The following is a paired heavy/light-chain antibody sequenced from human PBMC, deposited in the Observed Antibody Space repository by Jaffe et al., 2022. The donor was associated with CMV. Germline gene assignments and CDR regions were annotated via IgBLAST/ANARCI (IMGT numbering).Light chain of an antibody. Sequence: DIQMTQSPSSLSASVGDRVIVTCRASQDIRNSLAWYQQKPGKAPKLLLYDASTLGSGVPSRFSGSGSGTDYTLTISSLQPEDFATYYCQQHYSTFLLTFGGGTKVEIK. CDR1: QDIRNS. CDR3: QQHYSTFLLT. J-gene: IGKJ4*01. V-gene: IGKV1-NL1*01. CDR2: DAS.
Heavy chain of an antibody. D-gene: IGHD3-10*01. Sequence: QVQLVESGGGVVQPGRSLRLSCVASGFTFSYYGMHWVRQTPGKGLEWVAVISYDGINKYYVDSVKGRFTISRDNSKNTLYLQMNSLRTDDTAVYYCAKVQAGAWTSDALDMWGQGTMVTVSS. V-gene: IGHV3-30*18. CDR1: GFTFSYYG. J-gene: IGHJ3*02. CDR3: AKVQAGAWTSDALDM. CDR2: ISYDGINK.